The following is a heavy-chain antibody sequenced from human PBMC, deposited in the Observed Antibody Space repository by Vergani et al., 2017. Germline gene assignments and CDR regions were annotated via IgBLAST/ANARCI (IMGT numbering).Heavy chain of an antibody. CDR2: ISYDGSNK. D-gene: IGHD2-15*01. CDR3: ARGLLGYCSGGSCLEFDY. CDR1: GFTFSSYA. Sequence: VQLVESGGGLVQPGGSLRLSCAASGFTFSSYAMHWVRQAPGKGLEWVAVISYDGSNKYYADSVKGRFTISRDNSKNTLYLQMNSLRAEDTAVYYCARGLLGYCSGGSCLEFDYWGQGTLVTVSS. J-gene: IGHJ4*02. V-gene: IGHV3-30-3*01.